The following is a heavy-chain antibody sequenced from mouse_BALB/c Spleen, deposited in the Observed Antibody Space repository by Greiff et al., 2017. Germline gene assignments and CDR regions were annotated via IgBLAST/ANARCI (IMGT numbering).Heavy chain of an antibody. CDR1: GFTFTDYY. CDR3: ARDHGYFDY. CDR2: IRNKANGYTT. V-gene: IGHV7-3*02. Sequence: EVQLQQSGGGLVQPGGSLRLSCATSGFTFTDYYMSWVRQPPGKALEWLGFIRNKANGYTTEYSASVKGRFTISRDNSQSILYLQMNTLRAEDSATYYCARDHGYFDYWGQGTTLTVSS. J-gene: IGHJ2*01.